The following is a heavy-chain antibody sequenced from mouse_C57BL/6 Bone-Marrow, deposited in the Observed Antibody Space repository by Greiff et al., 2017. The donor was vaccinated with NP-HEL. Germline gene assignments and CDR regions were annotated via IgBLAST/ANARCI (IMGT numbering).Heavy chain of an antibody. D-gene: IGHD1-2*01. CDR3: ARGGRQFAY. V-gene: IGHV7-3*01. J-gene: IGHJ3*01. Sequence: EVKLVESGGGLVQPGGSLSLSCAASGFTFTDYYMSWVRQPPGKALEWLGFIRNKANGYTTEYSASVKGRFTISRDNSQSILYLQMNALRAEDSATYYCARGGRQFAYWGQGTLVTVSA. CDR2: IRNKANGYTT. CDR1: GFTFTDYY.